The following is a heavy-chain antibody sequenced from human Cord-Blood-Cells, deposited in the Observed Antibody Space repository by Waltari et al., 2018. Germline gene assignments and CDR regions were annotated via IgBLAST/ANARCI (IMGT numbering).Heavy chain of an antibody. CDR2: INHSGST. V-gene: IGHV4-34*01. CDR3: ARAGEKLYYFDY. D-gene: IGHD1-1*01. Sequence: QVQLQQWGAGLLKPSETLSLTCAVYGGSFSGYYWSWIRQPPGKGLGWIGEINHSGSTNSTPALKSRVTISVDTSKNQFSLKLSSVTAADTAVYYCARAGEKLYYFDYWGQGTLVTVSS. J-gene: IGHJ4*02. CDR1: GGSFSGYY.